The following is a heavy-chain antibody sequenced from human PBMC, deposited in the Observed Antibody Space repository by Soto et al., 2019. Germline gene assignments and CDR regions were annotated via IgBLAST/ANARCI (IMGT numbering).Heavy chain of an antibody. CDR2: INTDGSGT. D-gene: IGHD3-10*01. V-gene: IGHV3-74*01. J-gene: IGHJ4*02. Sequence: GGSLRLSCAASGFTFSSDWMHWVRQAPGKGLVWVSRINTDGSGTSYADSVKGRFTISRDNAKNTLYLQMNSLRAEDTAVYYCARDCPGSQDYYDYWGQGTMVTVSS. CDR3: ARDCPGSQDYYDY. CDR1: GFTFSSDW.